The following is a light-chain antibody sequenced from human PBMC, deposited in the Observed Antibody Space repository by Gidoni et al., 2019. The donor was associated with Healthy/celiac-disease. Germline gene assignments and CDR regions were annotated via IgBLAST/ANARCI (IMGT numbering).Light chain of an antibody. CDR1: QGISSY. Sequence: DIELTKSPSFLSASVGDRVILTCRASQGISSYLAWYQQKPGKAPRLLIYAASTMQSGVPARFSGSGSGTEFTLTISSLQPEDFAAYYCQQHNSYPPLTFGRGTKVEIK. J-gene: IGKJ4*01. V-gene: IGKV1-9*01. CDR2: AAS. CDR3: QQHNSYPPLT.